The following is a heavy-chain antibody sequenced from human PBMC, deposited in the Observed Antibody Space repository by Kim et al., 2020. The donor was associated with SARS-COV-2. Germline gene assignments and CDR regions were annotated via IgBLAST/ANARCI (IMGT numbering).Heavy chain of an antibody. CDR3: ARGGIPLWST. Sequence: ASVKVSCKASGYTFTKDAMHWVRQAPGQRLEWLGWINTATGNTKYSQRFQGRVSITRDTSATTAYLELTSLTPEDTAKYYCARGGIPLWSTWGQGTLITVSS. CDR1: GYTFTKDA. CDR2: INTATGNT. D-gene: IGHD5-18*01. V-gene: IGHV1-3*04. J-gene: IGHJ4*02.